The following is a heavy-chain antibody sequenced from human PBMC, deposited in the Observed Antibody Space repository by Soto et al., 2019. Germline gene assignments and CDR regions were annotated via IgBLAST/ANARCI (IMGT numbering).Heavy chain of an antibody. J-gene: IGHJ6*02. V-gene: IGHV3-23*01. CDR1: GFTFSSYA. D-gene: IGHD2-15*01. CDR2: ISGSGGST. CDR3: AKGDILVVLSAPDYGMDV. Sequence: QRLSCAASGFTFSSYAMSWVRQAPGKGLEWVSAISGSGGSTYYADSVKGRFTISRDNSKNTLYLQMNSLRAEDTAVYYCAKGDILVVLSAPDYGMDVWGQGTTVTVSS.